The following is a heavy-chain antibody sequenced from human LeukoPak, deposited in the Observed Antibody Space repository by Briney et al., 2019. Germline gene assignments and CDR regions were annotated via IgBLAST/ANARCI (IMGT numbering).Heavy chain of an antibody. CDR2: IYPGDSDT. D-gene: IGHD3-10*01. CDR1: GYSFTRYW. Sequence: GESLKISCKGSGYSFTRYWIGWVRQMPGKGLEWMGIIYPGDSDTRYSPSFQGQVTISADKSISTAYLQWSSLEASDTAMYYCARVYGSGSSSRGLIDCWGQGTLVTVSS. CDR3: ARVYGSGSSSRGLIDC. V-gene: IGHV5-51*01. J-gene: IGHJ4*02.